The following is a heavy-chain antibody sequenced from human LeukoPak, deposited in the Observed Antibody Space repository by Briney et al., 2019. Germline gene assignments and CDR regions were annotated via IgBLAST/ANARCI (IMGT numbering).Heavy chain of an antibody. CDR3: ARGYAWGDY. CDR1: GFTFSSYG. CDR2: ISGNSDTI. D-gene: IGHD3-16*01. V-gene: IGHV3-48*01. J-gene: IGHJ4*02. Sequence: GGSLRLSCAASGFTFSSYGMNWVRQAPGKGLEWVTDISGNSDTINYADSVKGRFTISRDTAKNSLYLQMNSLRAEDTAVYYCARGYAWGDYWGQGTLVTVSS.